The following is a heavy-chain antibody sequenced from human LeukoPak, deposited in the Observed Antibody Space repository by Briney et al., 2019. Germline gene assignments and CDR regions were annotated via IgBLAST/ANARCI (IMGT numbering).Heavy chain of an antibody. D-gene: IGHD6-13*01. Sequence: GGSLRLSCAASGFTFSNAWMSWVRQAPGKGLEWVGRIKSKTDGGTPDYAAPVKGRFTISRDDSKNTLYLQMNSLKAEDTAVYYCTGVSRSSWYDYWGQGTLVTVSS. CDR2: IKSKTDGGTP. CDR3: TGVSRSSWYDY. CDR1: GFTFSNAW. V-gene: IGHV3-15*01. J-gene: IGHJ4*02.